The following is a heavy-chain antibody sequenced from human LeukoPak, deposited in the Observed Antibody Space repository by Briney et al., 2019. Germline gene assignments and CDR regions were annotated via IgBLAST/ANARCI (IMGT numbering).Heavy chain of an antibody. V-gene: IGHV3-33*01. CDR1: GFTFSSYG. CDR2: IRYDGSNK. D-gene: IGHD3-3*01. CDR3: ARDGITIFGVVMTFDY. Sequence: GRSLRLSCAASGFTFSSYGMHWVRQAPGKGLEWVAVIRYDGSNKYYADSVKGRFTISRDNSKNTLYLQMNSLRAEDTAVYYCARDGITIFGVVMTFDYWGQGTLVTVSS. J-gene: IGHJ4*02.